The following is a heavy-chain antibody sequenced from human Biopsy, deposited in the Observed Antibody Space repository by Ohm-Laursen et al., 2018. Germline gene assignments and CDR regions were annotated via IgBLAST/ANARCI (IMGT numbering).Heavy chain of an antibody. CDR3: ARDYGLELGGLEAFDI. CDR1: GGSLSSYS. CDR2: IYTSGIT. D-gene: IGHD1-7*01. V-gene: IGHV4-4*07. Sequence: TLSLTCTVSGGSLSSYSWSWIRQPAGKGLEWIGQIYTSGITNYNPSLKSRVTMSVVTSKNQFSLKVTSMTAADTALYYCARDYGLELGGLEAFDIWGQGTMVTVSS. J-gene: IGHJ3*02.